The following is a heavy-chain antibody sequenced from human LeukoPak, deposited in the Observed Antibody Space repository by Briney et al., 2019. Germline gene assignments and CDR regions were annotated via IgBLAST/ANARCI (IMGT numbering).Heavy chain of an antibody. J-gene: IGHJ5*02. CDR3: ARKTYYYGSGSYYNA. Sequence: ASVKVSCTASGYTFTSYDINWVRQATGQGLEWMGWMNPNSGNTGYAQKFQGRVTMARNTSISTAYMELSSLRSEDTAVYYCARKTYYYGSGSYYNAWGQGTLVTVSS. D-gene: IGHD3-10*01. CDR1: GYTFTSYD. CDR2: MNPNSGNT. V-gene: IGHV1-8*01.